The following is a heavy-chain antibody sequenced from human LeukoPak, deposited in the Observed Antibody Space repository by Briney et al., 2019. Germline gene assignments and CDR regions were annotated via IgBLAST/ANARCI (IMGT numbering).Heavy chain of an antibody. Sequence: SETLSLTCTVSGGSISSYYWSWIRQPAGKGLEWIGRIYTSGSTNYNPSLKSRVTMSVDTSKNQFSLKLSSVTAADTAVYYCARDLELPEYYYDSSGYLLFDIWGQGTMVTVSS. CDR2: IYTSGST. J-gene: IGHJ3*02. CDR1: GGSISSYY. CDR3: ARDLELPEYYYDSSGYLLFDI. V-gene: IGHV4-4*07. D-gene: IGHD3-22*01.